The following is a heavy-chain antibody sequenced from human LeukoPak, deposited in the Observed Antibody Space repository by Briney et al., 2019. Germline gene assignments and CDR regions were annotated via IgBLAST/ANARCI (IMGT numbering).Heavy chain of an antibody. CDR2: INHSGST. J-gene: IGHJ4*02. Sequence: SETLSLTCAVYGGSFSGYYWSWIRQPPGKGLEWIGEINHSGSTNYNPSLKSRVTISVDTSKNQFSLKLSSVTAADTAVYYCARGSKRGWLQSVYYFDYWGQGTLVTVSS. CDR3: ARGSKRGWLQSVYYFDY. CDR1: GGSFSGYY. D-gene: IGHD5-24*01. V-gene: IGHV4-34*01.